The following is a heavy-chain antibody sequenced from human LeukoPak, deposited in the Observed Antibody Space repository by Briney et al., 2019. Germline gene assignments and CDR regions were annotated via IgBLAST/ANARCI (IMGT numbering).Heavy chain of an antibody. CDR2: ISSGGSTI. V-gene: IGHV3-11*04. Sequence: GGSLRLSCAASGFIFSDYYMSWIRQAPAKGLEWVSYISSGGSTIYYADSVKGRFTISRDNAKNSLYLQMNSLRAEDTAVYYCARGVTYYDYVWGIYVRAFDIWGQGTMVTVSS. D-gene: IGHD3-16*01. CDR3: ARGVTYYDYVWGIYVRAFDI. CDR1: GFIFSDYY. J-gene: IGHJ3*02.